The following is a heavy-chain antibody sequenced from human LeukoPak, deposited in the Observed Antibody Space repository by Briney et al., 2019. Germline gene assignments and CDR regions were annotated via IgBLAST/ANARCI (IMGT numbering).Heavy chain of an antibody. CDR2: ISGSGSST. CDR1: GFTFNNYG. J-gene: IGHJ4*02. Sequence: GGSLRLSRAASGFTFNNYGMSWVRQAPGKGLEWFSSISGSGSSTFYADSVKGRFTISRDNSKNTLYLQMNSLRAEDTAVYYCAKHTAGTKALDYWGQGTLVTVSS. CDR3: AKHTAGTKALDY. V-gene: IGHV3-23*01. D-gene: IGHD1-1*01.